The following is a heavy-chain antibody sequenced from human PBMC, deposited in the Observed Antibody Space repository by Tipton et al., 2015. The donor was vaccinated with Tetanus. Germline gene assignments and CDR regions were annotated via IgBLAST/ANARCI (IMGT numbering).Heavy chain of an antibody. V-gene: IGHV4-34*01. D-gene: IGHD3-22*01. Sequence: TLSLTCAVYGGSFSGYYWSWIRQPPGKGLEWIGEINHSGSTNYNPSLKSRVTISVDTSKNQFSLKLSSVTAADTAVYYCAKDSSVKGIDYWGQGTLVTVSS. CDR1: GGSFSGYY. CDR2: INHSGST. CDR3: AKDSSVKGIDY. J-gene: IGHJ4*02.